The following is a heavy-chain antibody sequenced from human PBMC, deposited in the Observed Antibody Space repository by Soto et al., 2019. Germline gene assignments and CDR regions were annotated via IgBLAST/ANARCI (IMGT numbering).Heavy chain of an antibody. CDR2: IYYSGST. D-gene: IGHD5-12*01. CDR3: ARLKGLRHGLDY. Sequence: SETLSLTCTVSGGSISSSSYYWGWIRQPPGKGLEWIGSIYYSGSTYYNPSLKSRVTISVDTSKNQFSLKLSSVTAADTAVYYCARLKGLRHGLDYWGQGTLVTVSS. J-gene: IGHJ4*02. CDR1: GGSISSSSYY. V-gene: IGHV4-39*01.